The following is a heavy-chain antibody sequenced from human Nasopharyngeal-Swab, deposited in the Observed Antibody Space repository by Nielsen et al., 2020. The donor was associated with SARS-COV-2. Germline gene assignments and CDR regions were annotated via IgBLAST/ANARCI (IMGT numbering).Heavy chain of an antibody. CDR3: VRGQEAFDV. V-gene: IGHV3-49*02. J-gene: IGHJ3*01. CDR2: IATNTYGGTA. CDR1: GFPLASYA. Sequence: GESLKISCKPSGFPLASYAVTWVRQAPGRGLEWLGFIATNTYGGTAKYAASVRGRFTISRDDSRNFAYLQMDGLTFDDTALYHCVRGQEAFDVWGQGAMVTVSS.